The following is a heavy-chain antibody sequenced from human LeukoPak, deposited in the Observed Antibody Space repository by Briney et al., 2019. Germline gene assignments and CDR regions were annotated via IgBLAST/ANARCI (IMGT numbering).Heavy chain of an antibody. CDR1: GYTFTGYY. J-gene: IGHJ4*02. CDR3: ARGEVPPHYFDS. CDR2: INPNSGGT. Sequence: ASVKVSCKASGYTFTGYYMHWVRQAPGQELGWMGRINPNSGGTNYAQKFQGRVTMTRDTSISTAYTELSSLRSEDTATYYCARGEVPPHYFDSWGQGTLVTVSS. V-gene: IGHV1/OR15-1*01.